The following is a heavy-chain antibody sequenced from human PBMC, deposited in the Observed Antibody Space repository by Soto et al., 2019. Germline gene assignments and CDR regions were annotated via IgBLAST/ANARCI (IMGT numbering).Heavy chain of an antibody. V-gene: IGHV4-39*01. CDR3: ASFYYFDTSGYYYDT. Sequence: SETLSLTCTVSGGSISSSNYYWDWIRQPPGKGLERIGSIYYSGNTYYSPSLKSRVTLSVDTSKNQFSLKLTSVTAADTAIYYCASFYYFDTSGYYYDTWGQGTMVT. J-gene: IGHJ3*02. CDR1: GGSISSSNYY. D-gene: IGHD3-22*01. CDR2: IYYSGNT.